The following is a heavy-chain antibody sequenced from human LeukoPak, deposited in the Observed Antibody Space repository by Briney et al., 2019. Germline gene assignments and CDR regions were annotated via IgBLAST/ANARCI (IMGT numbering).Heavy chain of an antibody. CDR2: ISSSSSTI. D-gene: IGHD1-1*01. Sequence: GGSLRLSCAASGFTFSSYSMNWVRQAPGKGLEWVSYISSSSSTIYYADSVKGRFTISRDNAKKSLYLQMNSLRAEDTAVYYCARFSQLGDWGQGTLVTVSS. J-gene: IGHJ4*02. CDR3: ARFSQLGD. V-gene: IGHV3-48*01. CDR1: GFTFSSYS.